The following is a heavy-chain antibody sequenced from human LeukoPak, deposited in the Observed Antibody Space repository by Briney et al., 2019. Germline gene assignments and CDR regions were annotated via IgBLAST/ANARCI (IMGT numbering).Heavy chain of an antibody. CDR3: ARSDSSGCLDY. CDR2: IYSGGST. Sequence: GGSLRLSCAASGFTVSSNYMSWVRQAPGKGLEWVSVIYSGGSTYYADSVKGRFTIPRDNSKNTLYLQMNSLRAEDTAVYYCARSDSSGCLDYWGQGTLVTVSS. CDR1: GFTVSSNY. V-gene: IGHV3-66*02. D-gene: IGHD6-19*01. J-gene: IGHJ4*02.